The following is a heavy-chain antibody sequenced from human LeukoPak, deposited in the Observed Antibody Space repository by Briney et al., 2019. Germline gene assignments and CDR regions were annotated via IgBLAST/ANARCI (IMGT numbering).Heavy chain of an antibody. Sequence: SETLSLTCAVYGGSFSGYYWSWIRQPPGKGLEWIGEINHSGSTNYNPSLKSRVSISVDTSKNQFYLKVIAVTAADTAIYYCARRITGTTSDSYDYWGQGTLVTVSS. J-gene: IGHJ4*02. D-gene: IGHD1-20*01. V-gene: IGHV4-34*01. CDR1: GGSFSGYY. CDR2: INHSGST. CDR3: ARRITGTTSDSYDY.